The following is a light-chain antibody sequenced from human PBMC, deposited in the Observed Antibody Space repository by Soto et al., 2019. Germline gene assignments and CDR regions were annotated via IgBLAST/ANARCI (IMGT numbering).Light chain of an antibody. Sequence: EIVLTQSPGTLSLSPGERVTLSCRASQNVRTNYLAWYQQKPGQAPRLLIYGASTRASGIPERFSGSGSGTKFTLTIASLQPDDFATYYCQQYETFSGTFGPGTKVDIK. J-gene: IGKJ1*01. CDR2: GAS. CDR1: QNVRTNY. CDR3: QQYETFSGT. V-gene: IGKV3-20*01.